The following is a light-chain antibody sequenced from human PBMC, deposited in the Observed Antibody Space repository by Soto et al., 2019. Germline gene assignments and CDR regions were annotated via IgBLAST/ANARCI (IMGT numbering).Light chain of an antibody. J-gene: IGKJ5*01. CDR1: QSVSSSY. CDR3: RQHGTSPIT. V-gene: IGKV3-20*01. Sequence: IVLSQSPGTLSLSPGERDTLSCRASQSVSSSYLAWYQQKPGQTPRLLVYGASSRATGIPDRFSGSGSGTDFTLTSSILEPEDFAVYYCRQHGTSPITFGQGTRLEIK. CDR2: GAS.